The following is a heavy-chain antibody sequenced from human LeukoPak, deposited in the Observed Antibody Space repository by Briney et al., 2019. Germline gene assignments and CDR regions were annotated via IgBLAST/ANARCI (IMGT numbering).Heavy chain of an antibody. J-gene: IGHJ4*02. CDR3: ATDFEGSSGLFDY. D-gene: IGHD6-19*01. V-gene: IGHV4-39*07. CDR2: IYYSGST. CDR1: GGSISSSSYY. Sequence: PSETLSLTCTVSGGSISSSSYYWDWIRQPPGKGLEWIGSIYYSGSTYYNPSLKSRVTISVDTSKNQFSLKLSSVTAADTAVYYCATDFEGSSGLFDYWGQGTLVTVSS.